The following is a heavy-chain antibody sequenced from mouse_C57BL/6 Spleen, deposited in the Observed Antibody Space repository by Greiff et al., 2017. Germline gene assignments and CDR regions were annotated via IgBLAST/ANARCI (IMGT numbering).Heavy chain of an antibody. CDR3: ARGDGSSYDWYFDV. J-gene: IGHJ1*03. D-gene: IGHD1-1*01. CDR1: GYTFTSYW. Sequence: QVQLQQPGAELVQPGASVKLSCKASGYTFTSYWMHWVKQRPGRGLEWIGRIDPNSGGTKYNETFSSKATLTVDKPSSTAYMQLSSLTSEDSAVYYCARGDGSSYDWYFDVWGTGTTVTVSS. V-gene: IGHV1-72*01. CDR2: IDPNSGGT.